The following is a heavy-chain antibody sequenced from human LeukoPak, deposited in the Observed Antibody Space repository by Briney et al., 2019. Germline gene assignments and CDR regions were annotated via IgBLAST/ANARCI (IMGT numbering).Heavy chain of an antibody. J-gene: IGHJ4*02. Sequence: GASVKVSCKVSGYTLTELSMHWVRQAPGKGLEWMGGFDPEDGETIYAQKFQGRVTMTEDTSTDTAYMELSSLRSEDTAVYYCATDTKIAVAGVFFIYWGQGTPVTVSS. D-gene: IGHD3-22*01. CDR3: ATDTKIAVAGVFFIY. CDR1: GYTLTELS. V-gene: IGHV1-24*01. CDR2: FDPEDGET.